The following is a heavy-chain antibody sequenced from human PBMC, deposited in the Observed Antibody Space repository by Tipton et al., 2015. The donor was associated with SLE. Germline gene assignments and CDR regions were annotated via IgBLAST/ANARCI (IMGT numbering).Heavy chain of an antibody. CDR2: ISTHRNHT. CDR3: ARGTGDIRY. Sequence: QVQLVQSGAEVKKPGASVKVSCKASGYSFTTFAITWVRQAPGQGLEWMGWISTHRNHTNSAQKFQDRFTLTTDKSTNTAYMELRSLKSDDTAVYYCARGTGDIRYWGQGTLVIVSS. V-gene: IGHV1-18*01. D-gene: IGHD7-27*01. J-gene: IGHJ4*02. CDR1: GYSFTTFA.